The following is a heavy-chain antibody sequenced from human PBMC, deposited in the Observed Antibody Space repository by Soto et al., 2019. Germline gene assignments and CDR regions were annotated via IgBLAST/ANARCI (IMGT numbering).Heavy chain of an antibody. D-gene: IGHD1-26*01. J-gene: IGHJ4*02. CDR3: AKDPEWELPKYYFDY. V-gene: IGHV3-23*01. CDR2: ISGSGGNT. Sequence: GESLSLSCAVSGITFRNYAMSWVRQAPRPGLEWVSTISGSGGNTYYADSVKGRFTISRDNSKNTLYLQMNSLRAEDTAVYYCAKDPEWELPKYYFDYWGQGTLVTVSS. CDR1: GITFRNYA.